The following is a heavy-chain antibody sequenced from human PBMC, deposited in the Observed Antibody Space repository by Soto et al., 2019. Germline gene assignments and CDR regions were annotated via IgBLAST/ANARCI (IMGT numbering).Heavy chain of an antibody. D-gene: IGHD3-10*01. Sequence: GGSLRLSCAASGFTFSSFGMHWVRQAPGKGLEWVARIDTSGTAYYADSVKGRFTISRDNSKNMLFLQMNSLRAEDTAIYYCAKKVNSGPGSQYFDYWGQGTLVTVSS. CDR1: GFTFSSFG. J-gene: IGHJ4*02. CDR2: IDTSGTA. CDR3: AKKVNSGPGSQYFDY. V-gene: IGHV3-NL1*01.